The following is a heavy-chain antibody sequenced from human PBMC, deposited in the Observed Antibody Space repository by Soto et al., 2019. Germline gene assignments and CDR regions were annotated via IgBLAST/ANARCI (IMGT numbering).Heavy chain of an antibody. CDR1: GFIFRDWF. CDR3: ARSIAARLNWFDP. CDR2: ISKDSGRAT. J-gene: IGHJ5*02. D-gene: IGHD6-6*01. Sequence: GGSLRLSCAASGFIFRDWFMSWIRQAPGKGLEWISYISKDSGRATRYADSVKGRFTISRDNAKNSLYLQMNSLRAEDTAVYYCARSIAARLNWFDPWGQGTLVTVSS. V-gene: IGHV3-11*04.